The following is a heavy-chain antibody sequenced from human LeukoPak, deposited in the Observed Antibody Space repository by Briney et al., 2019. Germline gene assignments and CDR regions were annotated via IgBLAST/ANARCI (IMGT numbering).Heavy chain of an antibody. CDR1: GGSFSGYY. V-gene: IGHV4-34*01. Sequence: PSETLSLTCAVYGGSFSGYYWSWIRQPPGKGLEWIGEINHSGSTNYNPSLKSRVTISVDTSKNQFSLKLSSVTAADTAVYYCARGRLIHFDYWGQGTLVTVSS. D-gene: IGHD3-16*01. CDR2: INHSGST. CDR3: ARGRLIHFDY. J-gene: IGHJ4*02.